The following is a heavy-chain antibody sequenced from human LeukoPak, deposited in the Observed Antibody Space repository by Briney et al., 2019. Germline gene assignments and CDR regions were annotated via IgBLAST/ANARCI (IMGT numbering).Heavy chain of an antibody. J-gene: IGHJ6*03. Sequence: PGGSLRLSCAASGFTFSSYGMHWVRQAPGKGLEWVGFIRSKAYGGTTEYAASVKGRFTISRDDSKSIAYLQMNSLRAEDTAVYYCARDRIIDYVDFYYYYMDVWGKGTTVTVSS. CDR3: ARDRIIDYVDFYYYYMDV. V-gene: IGHV3-71*01. D-gene: IGHD4-17*01. CDR1: GFTFSSYG. CDR2: IRSKAYGGTT.